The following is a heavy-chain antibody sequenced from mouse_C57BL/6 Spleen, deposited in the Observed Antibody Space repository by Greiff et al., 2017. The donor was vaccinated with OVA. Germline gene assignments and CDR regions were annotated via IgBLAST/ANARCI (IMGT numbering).Heavy chain of an antibody. CDR1: GYTFTSYW. V-gene: IGHV1-59*01. D-gene: IGHD2-5*01. CDR2: IDPSDSYT. J-gene: IGHJ1*03. CDR3: ARFPSYYSNRYFDV. Sequence: QVQLQQSGAELVRPGTSVKLSCKASGYTFTSYWMHWVKQRPGQGLEWIGVIDPSDSYTNYNQKFKGKATLTVDTSSSTAYMQLSSLTSEDSAVYYCARFPSYYSNRYFDVWGTGTTVTVSS.